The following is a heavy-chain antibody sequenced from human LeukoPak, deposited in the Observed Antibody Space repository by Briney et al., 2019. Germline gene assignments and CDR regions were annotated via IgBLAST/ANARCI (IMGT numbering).Heavy chain of an antibody. J-gene: IGHJ4*02. V-gene: IGHV3-48*01. Sequence: GGSLRLSCAVSGFIFSNYSMNWVRQAPGKGLEWVSYISSSSSTIYYADSVKGRFTISRDNAKNSLYLQMKSLRAEDTAVYYCARLTWSTTDYWGQGTLVTVSS. CDR2: ISSSSSTI. D-gene: IGHD3-3*01. CDR3: ARLTWSTTDY. CDR1: GFIFSNYS.